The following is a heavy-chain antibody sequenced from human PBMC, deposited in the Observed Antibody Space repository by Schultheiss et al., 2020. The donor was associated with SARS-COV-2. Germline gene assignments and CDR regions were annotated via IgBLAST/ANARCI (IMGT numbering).Heavy chain of an antibody. J-gene: IGHJ6*02. D-gene: IGHD3-22*01. CDR3: AKTQYYYDSSGYYVYYGMDV. Sequence: GGSLRLSCTVSGFTFGDYAMGWVRQAPGKGLEWVSAISGSGGSTYYADSVKGRFTISRDNSKNTLYLQMNSLRAEDTAVYYCAKTQYYYDSSGYYVYYGMDVWGQGTTVTVSS. CDR1: GFTFGDYA. CDR2: ISGSGGST. V-gene: IGHV3-23*01.